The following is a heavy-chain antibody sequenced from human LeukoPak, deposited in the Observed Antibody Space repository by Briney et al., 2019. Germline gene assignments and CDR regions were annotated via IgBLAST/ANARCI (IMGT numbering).Heavy chain of an antibody. J-gene: IGHJ4*02. CDR1: GFTFDDYG. Sequence: GGSLRLSCAASGFTFDDYGMGWVRQAPGKGLEWVSGINWNGGSTGYADSVKGRFTISRDDAKNSLYLQMNSLRVEDTALYYCATGPYDILTGYYGYFDYWGQGTLVTVSS. CDR2: INWNGGST. D-gene: IGHD3-9*01. V-gene: IGHV3-20*04. CDR3: ATGPYDILTGYYGYFDY.